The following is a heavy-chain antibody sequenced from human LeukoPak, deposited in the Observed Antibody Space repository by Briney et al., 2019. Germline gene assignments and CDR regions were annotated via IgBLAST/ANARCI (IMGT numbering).Heavy chain of an antibody. CDR3: ARAPYGSNYFSMDV. CDR1: GFSFSDYH. V-gene: IGHV3-11*01. J-gene: IGHJ6*03. CDR2: ISSTGRTI. D-gene: IGHD3-10*01. Sequence: GGSLRLSCAASGFSFSDYHMNRIRQAPGKGLEWVSYISSTGRTIYYADSVKGRFTISRDNAKKSHYLQMHSLRAEDTAVYYCARAPYGSNYFSMDVWGKGTLVTFSS.